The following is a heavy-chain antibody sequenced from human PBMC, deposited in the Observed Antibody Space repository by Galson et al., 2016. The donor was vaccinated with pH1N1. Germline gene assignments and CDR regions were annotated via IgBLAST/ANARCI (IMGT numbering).Heavy chain of an antibody. D-gene: IGHD3-16*01. V-gene: IGHV4-39*02. CDR1: GDSIGRNSYQ. CDR3: ARPEYVDVDLNDWYVDL. Sequence: SETLSLTCTVSGDSIGRNSYQLGWIRQPPGKGLEWIALIAHVGNTYSNPSLKSRVTTSVDTSKKHVSLKFSSVTAAATAVYYCARPEYVDVDLNDWYVDLWGRGTLVTVSS. CDR2: IAHVGNT. J-gene: IGHJ2*01.